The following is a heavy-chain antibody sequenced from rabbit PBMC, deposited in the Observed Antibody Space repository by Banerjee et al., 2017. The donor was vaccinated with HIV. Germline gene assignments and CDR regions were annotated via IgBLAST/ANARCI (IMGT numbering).Heavy chain of an antibody. CDR3: ARDGSGWGANFNL. V-gene: IGHV1S47*01. J-gene: IGHJ4*01. CDR1: GFDFSSGYD. CDR2: IYNGDGST. Sequence: QQQLVESGGGLVQPEGSLTLTCKASGFDFSSGYDMCWVRQAPGKGPEWIACIYNGDGSTYYASWAKGRFTISKTSSTVDLKMTSLTAADTATYFCARDGSGWGANFNLWGPGTLVTVS. D-gene: IGHD4-1*01.